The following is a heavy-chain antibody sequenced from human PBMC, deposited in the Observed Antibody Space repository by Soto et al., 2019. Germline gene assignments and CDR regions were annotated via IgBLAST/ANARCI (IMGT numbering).Heavy chain of an antibody. J-gene: IGHJ4*02. CDR1: GFTVSSNY. Sequence: GGSLRLSCAASGFTVSSNYMSWVRQAPGKGLEWVSVIYGGGSTYYADSVKGRFTISRDNSKNTLYLQMNSLRAEDTAVYYCARVHSSGYYPPYYFDYWGQGTLVTVSS. CDR2: IYGGGST. D-gene: IGHD3-22*01. V-gene: IGHV3-53*01. CDR3: ARVHSSGYYPPYYFDY.